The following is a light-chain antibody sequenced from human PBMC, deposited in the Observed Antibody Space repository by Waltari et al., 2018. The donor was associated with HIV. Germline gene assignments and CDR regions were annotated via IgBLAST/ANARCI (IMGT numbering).Light chain of an antibody. CDR2: DFS. J-gene: IGLJ2*01. CDR3: NSYTTSSTLHVV. Sequence: QSALTQPASVSGSPGQSITISCTGTSRDVGGYNYVSWYQHHPGKAPKLMIYDFSNRPSGVSQRFPASKSGNTASLTISGLQAEDEADYYCNSYTTSSTLHVVFGGGTKLTVL. CDR1: SRDVGGYNY. V-gene: IGLV2-14*03.